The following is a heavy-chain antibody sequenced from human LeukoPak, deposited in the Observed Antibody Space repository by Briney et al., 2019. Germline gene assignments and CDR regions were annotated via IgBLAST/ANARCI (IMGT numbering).Heavy chain of an antibody. Sequence: ASVKVSCKASGYTFTSYGISWVRQAPGQGLEWMGWISAYNGNTNHAQKLQGRVTMTTDTSTSTAYMELRSLRSDDTAVYYCARDYGPTHYYGSGTLLSPDYWGQGTLVTVSS. J-gene: IGHJ4*02. CDR3: ARDYGPTHYYGSGTLLSPDY. D-gene: IGHD3-10*01. CDR1: GYTFTSYG. V-gene: IGHV1-18*01. CDR2: ISAYNGNT.